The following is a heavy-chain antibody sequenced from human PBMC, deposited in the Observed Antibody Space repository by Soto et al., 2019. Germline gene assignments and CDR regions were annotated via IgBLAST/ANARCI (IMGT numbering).Heavy chain of an antibody. J-gene: IGHJ6*02. Sequence: SQTLSLTCAISGDSVSSNTAAWHWIRQSPSRGLEWLGRTYYRSKWYSDYAVSVKSRITINSDTSKNQFSLHLGSVTPEDTAVYYCTRRGWFGGFNYYFGMDVWGQGTTVTVSS. CDR3: TRRGWFGGFNYYFGMDV. D-gene: IGHD3-10*01. CDR1: GDSVSSNTAA. CDR2: TYYRSKWYS. V-gene: IGHV6-1*01.